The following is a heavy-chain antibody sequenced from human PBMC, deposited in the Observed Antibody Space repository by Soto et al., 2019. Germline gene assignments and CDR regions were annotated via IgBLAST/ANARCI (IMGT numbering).Heavy chain of an antibody. Sequence: VQLVESGGGLVQPGGSLRLSCAASGFTFSGSWMHWVRQAPGKGLVWVSRINGDGSGTSYADFVKGRFTISRDDAKKTLFLQMIGLRAEDTAVYSCARGIFGSGTANDYWGQGTLVTVSS. J-gene: IGHJ4*02. CDR1: GFTFSGSW. CDR2: INGDGSGT. CDR3: ARGIFGSGTANDY. D-gene: IGHD3-10*01. V-gene: IGHV3-74*01.